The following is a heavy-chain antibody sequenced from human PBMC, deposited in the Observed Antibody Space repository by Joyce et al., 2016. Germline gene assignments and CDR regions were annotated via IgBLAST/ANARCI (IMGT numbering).Heavy chain of an antibody. CDR1: GFTFSIYG. D-gene: IGHD2-2*01. J-gene: IGHJ3*02. CDR2: ISYDGSKK. Sequence: QVQLVESGGGVVQPGMSLRLSCAASGFTFSIYGMHWVRQAPGKGLEWVAVISYDGSKKHYRDSVKGRLTISRDNSKNTLYLQMNDLRAEDTAVYYCAKFFMSATPSPNDAFDIWGQGTMVTVSS. CDR3: AKFFMSATPSPNDAFDI. V-gene: IGHV3-30*18.